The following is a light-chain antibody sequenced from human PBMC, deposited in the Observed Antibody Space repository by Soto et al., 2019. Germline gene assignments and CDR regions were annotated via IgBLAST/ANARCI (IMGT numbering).Light chain of an antibody. Sequence: QSALTQPASVSGSPGQSITISCTGTSSDVGGYNYVSWYQQHPGKAPKLMIYDVSNRPSGVSNRFSGSKPCNTASLTISGLQAEDEADYYCSSYTSSSTVVFGGRTKLTVL. CDR2: DVS. J-gene: IGLJ2*01. CDR3: SSYTSSSTVV. CDR1: SSDVGGYNY. V-gene: IGLV2-14*01.